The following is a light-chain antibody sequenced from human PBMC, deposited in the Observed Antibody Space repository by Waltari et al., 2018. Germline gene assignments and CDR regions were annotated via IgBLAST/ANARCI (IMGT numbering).Light chain of an antibody. Sequence: QSVLTQSPSVSAAPGEKVTISCSGGGSNIGHRYVSWYQHLPGTAPKLLIYEDNKRPSGIPDRFSGSKSGTSATLGITGLQAGDEADYYCGAWDTILSAEVFGGGTKVTVL. CDR2: EDN. V-gene: IGLV1-51*02. CDR3: GAWDTILSAEV. CDR1: GSNIGHRY. J-gene: IGLJ3*02.